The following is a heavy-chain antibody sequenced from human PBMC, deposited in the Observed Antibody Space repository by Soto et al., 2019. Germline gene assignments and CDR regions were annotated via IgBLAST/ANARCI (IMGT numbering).Heavy chain of an antibody. J-gene: IGHJ4*02. CDR1: GFTFSNYN. V-gene: IGHV3-48*02. CDR3: ARDLRGLNFYFDY. Sequence: GSLRLSCAASGFTFSNYNMNWVRQAPGKGLEWVSYISTSSSTIYYADSVKGRFTISRDNAKNSLYLQMSSLREEDTAVYYCARDLRGLNFYFDYWGQGAQVTVSS. CDR2: ISTSSSTI.